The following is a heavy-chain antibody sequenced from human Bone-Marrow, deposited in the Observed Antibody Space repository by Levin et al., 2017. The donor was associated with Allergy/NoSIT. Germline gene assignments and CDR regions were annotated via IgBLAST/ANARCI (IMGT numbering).Heavy chain of an antibody. CDR1: GFTVSSNY. V-gene: IGHV3-66*02. J-gene: IGHJ2*01. Sequence: PGGSLRLSCAASGFTVSSNYMSWVRQAPGKGLEWVSVIYSGGSTYYADSVKGRFTISRDNSKNTLYLQMNSLRAEDTAVYYCARDLRGYSGYEDWYFDLWGRGTLVTVSS. D-gene: IGHD5-12*01. CDR3: ARDLRGYSGYEDWYFDL. CDR2: IYSGGST.